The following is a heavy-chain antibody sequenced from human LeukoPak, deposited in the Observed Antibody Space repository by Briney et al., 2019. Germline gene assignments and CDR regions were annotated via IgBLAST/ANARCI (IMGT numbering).Heavy chain of an antibody. CDR2: ISSSGSTI. CDR1: GFTFSDYY. V-gene: IGHV3-11*01. D-gene: IGHD6-13*01. CDR3: ARRDGYSSSLNYYYYYGMDV. J-gene: IGHJ6*02. Sequence: GGSLRLSCAASGFTFSDYYMSWIRQAPGKGLEWVSYISSSGSTIYYADSVKGRFNISGDNAKNSLYLQMNSLRAEDTAVYYCARRDGYSSSLNYYYYYGMDVWGQGTT.